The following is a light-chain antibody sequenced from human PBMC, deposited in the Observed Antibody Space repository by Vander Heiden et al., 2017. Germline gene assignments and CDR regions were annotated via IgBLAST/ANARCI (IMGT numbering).Light chain of an antibody. CDR2: AAS. V-gene: IGKV1-39*01. CDR3: QQSYRPGT. J-gene: IGKJ1*01. CDR1: QSISSY. Sequence: DIQMTQSPSSLSASVGDRVTITCRASQSISSYLNWYQQKPGKAPKRLIYAASSLQSGVPSRFSGSGYGTDFTLTISSLQPEDFATYYCQQSYRPGTFGPGSKVEIK.